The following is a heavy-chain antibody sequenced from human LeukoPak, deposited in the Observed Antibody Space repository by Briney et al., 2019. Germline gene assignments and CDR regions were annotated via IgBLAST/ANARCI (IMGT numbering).Heavy chain of an antibody. V-gene: IGHV1-24*01. Sequence: ASVKVSCKFSGYTLTELSMHWVRQAPGKGLEWMGGFDSEDGETIYAQKFQGRVTMTEATSTDTAYMELSSLRSEDTAVYYCATDLSNMVRGVFDPWGQGTLVTVSS. CDR1: GYTLTELS. CDR2: FDSEDGET. J-gene: IGHJ5*02. D-gene: IGHD3-10*01. CDR3: ATDLSNMVRGVFDP.